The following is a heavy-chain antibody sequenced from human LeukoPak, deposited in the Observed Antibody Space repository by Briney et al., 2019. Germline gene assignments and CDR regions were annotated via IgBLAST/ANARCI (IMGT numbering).Heavy chain of an antibody. D-gene: IGHD2-2*01. CDR2: KKQDGSEK. V-gene: IGHV3-7*01. J-gene: IGHJ4*02. CDR3: ARDEQPDIVVVPAAIGY. CDR1: GVTFSSYS. Sequence: GGSLRLSCAASGVTFSSYSMSWVRQAPGKGLEWVANKKQDGSEKYYVDSVKGRFTISRDNAKNSLYLQMNSLRAEDTAVYYCARDEQPDIVVVPAAIGYWGQGTLVTVSS.